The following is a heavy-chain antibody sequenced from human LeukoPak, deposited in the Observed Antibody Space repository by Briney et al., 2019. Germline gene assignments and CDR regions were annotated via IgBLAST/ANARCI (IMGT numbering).Heavy chain of an antibody. D-gene: IGHD4-11*01. J-gene: IGHJ6*03. CDR3: GKGSYDCSRNSRPQYYYYMDV. CDR1: GFSFSSYG. CDR2: VRYDGSDK. Sequence: GGSLRLSCAASGFSFSSYGMHWVRQAPGKGLEWVAFVRYDGSDKYYADSVKGRFTISRDNSKNTLYMQMNSPRPEDTAVYYCGKGSYDCSRNSRPQYYYYMDVWGKGTTVTVSS. V-gene: IGHV3-30*02.